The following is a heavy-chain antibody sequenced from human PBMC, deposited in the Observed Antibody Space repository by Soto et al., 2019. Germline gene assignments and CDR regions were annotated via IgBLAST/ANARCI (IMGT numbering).Heavy chain of an antibody. CDR3: TRSTFGMVIVGLKWFDP. CDR2: INTSGGDT. Sequence: QVQLVQSGAEVKKPGASVKISCKASGYTFTAYFLHWVRQAPGQGLKWMGVINTSGGDTNYDQKFRGRVSMTRVTSTGTVNVEHNSLTPNDTAVYYCTRSTFGMVIVGLKWFDPWGHGTHVTVSS. CDR1: GYTFTAYF. J-gene: IGHJ5*02. V-gene: IGHV1-46*01. D-gene: IGHD3-3*01.